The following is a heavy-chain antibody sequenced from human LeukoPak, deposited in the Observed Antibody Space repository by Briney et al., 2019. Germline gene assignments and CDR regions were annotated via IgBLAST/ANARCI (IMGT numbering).Heavy chain of an antibody. V-gene: IGHV3-53*01. CDR2: IYSGGSK. CDR1: GGSVSSGSYY. CDR3: ARQVFADYDWYFDL. D-gene: IGHD4-17*01. J-gene: IGHJ2*01. Sequence: ETLSLTCTVSGGSVSSGSYYWNWVRQAPGKGLEWVSIIYSGGSKYYADSVKGRFTISRDNSKNTLYLQMNSLRAEDTAVYFCARQVFADYDWYFDLWGRGTLVTVSS.